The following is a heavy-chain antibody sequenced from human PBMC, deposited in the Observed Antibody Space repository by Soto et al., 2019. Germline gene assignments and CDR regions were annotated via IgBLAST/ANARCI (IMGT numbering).Heavy chain of an antibody. CDR3: SRDMGVLKFDP. D-gene: IGHD1-26*01. CDR2: IYYSGST. J-gene: IGHJ5*02. Sequence: SETLSLTCTVSGGSVSSGSYYWSWIRQPPGKGLEWIGYIYYSGSTNYNPSLKSRVTISVDTSKNQFSLKLSSVTAADTAVYYCSRDMGVLKFDPWCQGTLVTVYS. V-gene: IGHV4-61*01. CDR1: GGSVSSGSYY.